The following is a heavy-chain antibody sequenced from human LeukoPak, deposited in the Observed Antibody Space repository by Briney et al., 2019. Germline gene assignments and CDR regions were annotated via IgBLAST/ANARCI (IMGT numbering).Heavy chain of an antibody. V-gene: IGHV4-39*07. D-gene: IGHD3-16*01. Sequence: SETLSLTCIVSGGSVNSNTYYWGWIRQPPGKGLEWIASIYYSGTTYYNPSLRSRVTISIDTSKNQFSLKLSSVTAADTAVYYCARARGSYYIDYWGQGTLVTVSS. CDR3: ARARGSYYIDY. CDR1: GGSVNSNTYY. CDR2: IYYSGTT. J-gene: IGHJ4*02.